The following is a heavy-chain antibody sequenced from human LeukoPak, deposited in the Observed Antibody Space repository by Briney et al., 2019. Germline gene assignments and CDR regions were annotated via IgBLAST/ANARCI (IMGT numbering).Heavy chain of an antibody. CDR2: IYYSGST. J-gene: IGHJ4*02. CDR1: GGSISSYY. D-gene: IGHD6-19*01. Sequence: SETLSLTCTVSGGSISSYYWGWIRQPPGKGLEWIGKIYYSGSTYYSPSLKSRVTISVDTSKNLFSLKLSSVTAADTAVYYCARHLFSGGWYHVDSWGQGTLVTVSS. CDR3: ARHLFSGGWYHVDS. V-gene: IGHV4-39*01.